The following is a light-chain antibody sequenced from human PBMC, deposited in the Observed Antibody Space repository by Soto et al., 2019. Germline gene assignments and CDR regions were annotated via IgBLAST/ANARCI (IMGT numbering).Light chain of an antibody. V-gene: IGKV1-39*01. Sequence: DIQMTQSPSSLSASVGDRVTITCRASQSISSYLNFYQQKPGKAPKLLIYAASSLQSGVPSRFSGSGSGTDFTLTISSLQPEDFATYYCQQSYSTPQTFGQGTKVDIK. CDR1: QSISSY. CDR3: QQSYSTPQT. J-gene: IGKJ1*01. CDR2: AAS.